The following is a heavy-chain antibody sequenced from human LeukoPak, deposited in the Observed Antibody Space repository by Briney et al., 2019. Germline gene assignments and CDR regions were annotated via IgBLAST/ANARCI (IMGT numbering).Heavy chain of an antibody. J-gene: IGHJ4*02. CDR1: GGSISGYY. CDR3: ARGGGYSSSWSY. Sequence: SETLSLTCTVSGGSISGYYWNWIRQPPGKGLEWIGYIYYTGSTDYNPSLKSRVTISVDTSKNQFSLKLSSVTAADTAVYYCARGGGYSSSWSYWGQGTLVTVSS. V-gene: IGHV4-59*01. D-gene: IGHD6-13*01. CDR2: IYYTGST.